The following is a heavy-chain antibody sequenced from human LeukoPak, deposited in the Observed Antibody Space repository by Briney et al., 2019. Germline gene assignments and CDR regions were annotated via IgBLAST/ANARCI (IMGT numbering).Heavy chain of an antibody. D-gene: IGHD1-26*01. J-gene: IGHJ3*02. CDR3: ARGGGSYGAFDI. V-gene: IGHV3-74*01. CDR1: GFTFSSYW. CDR2: INSDGSST. Sequence: GGSLRLSCAASGFTFSSYWMHWVRQAPGKGLVWVSRINSDGSSTSYADSVKGRFTISRDNAKNTLYLQMNSLRAEDTAVYYCARGGGSYGAFDIWGQGTMVTVSS.